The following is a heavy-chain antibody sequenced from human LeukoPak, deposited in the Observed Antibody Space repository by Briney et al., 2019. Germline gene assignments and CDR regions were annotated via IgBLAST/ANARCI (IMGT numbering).Heavy chain of an antibody. CDR2: IIPIFGTA. CDR3: ARQGGDTYYYDSSGHLDNWFDP. D-gene: IGHD3-22*01. Sequence: GSSVKVSCKASGGTFSSYAISWVRQAPGQGLEWMGGIIPIFGTANYAQKFQGRVTITTDESTSTAYMELSSLRSEDTAVYYCARQGGDTYYYDSSGHLDNWFDPWGQGTLVTVSS. CDR1: GGTFSSYA. J-gene: IGHJ5*02. V-gene: IGHV1-69*05.